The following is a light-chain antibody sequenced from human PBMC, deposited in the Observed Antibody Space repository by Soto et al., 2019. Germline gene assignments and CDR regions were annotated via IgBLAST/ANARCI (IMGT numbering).Light chain of an antibody. CDR1: QTFSSW. CDR2: AAS. V-gene: IGKV1-12*01. Sequence: DIQLTQSPSSVSASVGDRVTLTCRANQTFSSWLAWYQHKPGKAPKLLIYAASTLQSGVPSRFSGGGSGTYFTLTISGLQPEDFAVYYCQQYGSSPLTFGQGAKVEIK. CDR3: QQYGSSPLT. J-gene: IGKJ1*01.